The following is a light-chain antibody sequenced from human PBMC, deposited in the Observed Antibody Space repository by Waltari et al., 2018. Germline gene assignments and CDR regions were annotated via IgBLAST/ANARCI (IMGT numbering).Light chain of an antibody. CDR2: GVS. J-gene: IGKJ2*01. CDR3: KQYNNWPPEMYT. Sequence: ETMMTQSPATLSVSPGQRATLSCRASQSISSNLAWYQQKPGQSPMLLIFGVSTRATGITARFSSSGSGKEFKLTISRLESEDFGIYYCKQYNNWPPEMYTFGQGTKLEI. CDR1: QSISSN. V-gene: IGKV3D-15*01.